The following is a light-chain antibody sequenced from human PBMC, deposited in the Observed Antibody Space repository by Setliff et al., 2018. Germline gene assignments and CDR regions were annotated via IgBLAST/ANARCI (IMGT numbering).Light chain of an antibody. CDR1: DSDVGGFNL. V-gene: IGLV2-14*03. CDR2: DVS. CDR3: SSYTTSTTRV. J-gene: IGLJ2*01. Sequence: QSALTQPASVSGSPGQSITISCTGTDSDVGGFNLVSWYQQHPGKAPKFMIYDVSNRPSGVSNRFSGSKSGNTASLTISGLQAEDEADYYCSSYTTSTTRVFGGGTKVT.